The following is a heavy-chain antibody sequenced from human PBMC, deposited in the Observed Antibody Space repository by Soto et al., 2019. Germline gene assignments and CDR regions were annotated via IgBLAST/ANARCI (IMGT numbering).Heavy chain of an antibody. CDR2: FDPEDGET. Sequence: ASVKVSCKVSGYTLTELSMHWVRQAPGKGLEWMGGFDPEDGETIYAQKFQGRVTMTEDTSTDTAYMELSSLRSEDTAVYYCAKDPSVRQQLVWGIYYFDYWGQGTLVTVSS. D-gene: IGHD6-13*01. V-gene: IGHV1-24*01. J-gene: IGHJ4*02. CDR1: GYTLTELS. CDR3: AKDPSVRQQLVWGIYYFDY.